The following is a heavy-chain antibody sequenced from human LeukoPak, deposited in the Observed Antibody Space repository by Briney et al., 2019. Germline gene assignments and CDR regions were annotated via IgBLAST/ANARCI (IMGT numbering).Heavy chain of an antibody. D-gene: IGHD6-13*01. CDR2: INHSGST. CDR3: ARACSSPTTYYYYYYMDV. CDR1: GGSFSGCY. J-gene: IGHJ6*03. V-gene: IGHV4-34*01. Sequence: NPSETLSLTCAVYGGSFSGCYWSWIRQPPGKGLEWIGEINHSGSTNYNPSLKSRVTISVDTSKNQFSLKLSSVTAADTAVYYCARACSSPTTYYYYYYMDVWGKGTTVTVSS.